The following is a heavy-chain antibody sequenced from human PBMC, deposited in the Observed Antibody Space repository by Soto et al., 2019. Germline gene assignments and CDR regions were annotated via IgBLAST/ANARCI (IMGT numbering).Heavy chain of an antibody. J-gene: IGHJ5*02. CDR3: ARQVPAAIRLGWFDP. CDR1: GGSISRSTYY. CDR2: IYYSGST. D-gene: IGHD2-2*02. V-gene: IGHV4-39*01. Sequence: SETLSLTCTVSGGSISRSTYYWGWIRQPPGKGLEWIGSIYYSGSTYYRPSLKSRVTISVDTSKNQFSLRLSSVTAADTAVYYCARQVPAAIRLGWFDPWGQGTLVTVSS.